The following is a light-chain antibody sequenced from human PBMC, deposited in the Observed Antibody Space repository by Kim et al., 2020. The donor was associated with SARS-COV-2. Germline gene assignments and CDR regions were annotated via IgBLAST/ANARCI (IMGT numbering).Light chain of an antibody. CDR1: QSIKTKY. Sequence: SLAPGERATLSCRASQSIKTKYVAWYQQKSGQAPRLLIYGVSTRSTGIPDRFSGSGSGTDFTLTISRLEAEDFAMYYCQHYGGSYIFGQGTKLEI. J-gene: IGKJ2*01. CDR3: QHYGGSYI. CDR2: GVS. V-gene: IGKV3-20*01.